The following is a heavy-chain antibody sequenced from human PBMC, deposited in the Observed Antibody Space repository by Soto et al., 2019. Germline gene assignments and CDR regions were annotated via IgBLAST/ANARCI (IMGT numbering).Heavy chain of an antibody. J-gene: IGHJ4*02. CDR1: GFTFSSYG. D-gene: IGHD6-13*01. CDR2: ISYDGSNK. V-gene: IGHV3-30*18. CDR3: AKHLAAAGPAVA. Sequence: VGSLRLSCAASGFTFSSYGMHWVRQAPGKGLEWVVVISYDGSNKYHADSVKGRFTISRDNSKNTLYLQMNSLRAEDTAVYYCAKHLAAAGPAVAWGQGTLVTVSS.